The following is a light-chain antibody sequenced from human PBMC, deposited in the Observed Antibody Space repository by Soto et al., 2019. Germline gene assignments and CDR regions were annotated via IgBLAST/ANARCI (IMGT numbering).Light chain of an antibody. Sequence: DILMSQSPSTLSASVGDRVTITCRASQSITTYVNWYHQKLGKAPTLLLYAASSLQIGVPSRFSGSGSGKDFALTICILQTEDFATYFCHQCYRSPRTFDQGNKVEI. CDR2: AAS. V-gene: IGKV1-39*01. CDR3: HQCYRSPRT. J-gene: IGKJ1*01. CDR1: QSITTY.